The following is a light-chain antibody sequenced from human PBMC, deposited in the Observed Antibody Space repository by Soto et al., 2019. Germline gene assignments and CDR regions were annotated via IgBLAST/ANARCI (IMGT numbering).Light chain of an antibody. CDR3: GTWDSRLRANV. CDR2: DSD. Sequence: QSVLTQPPSVSAAPGQKVTISCSGSRSNIGDHFVSWYQQLPGTAPRLLVYDSDKRPSGIPDRFSGSKSDTSATLAITGLQTGDEADYYCGTWDSRLRANVFGGGTKVTGL. CDR1: RSNIGDHF. V-gene: IGLV1-51*01. J-gene: IGLJ3*02.